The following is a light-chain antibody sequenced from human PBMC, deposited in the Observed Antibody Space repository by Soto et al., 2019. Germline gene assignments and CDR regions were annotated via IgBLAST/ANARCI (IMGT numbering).Light chain of an antibody. CDR2: AAS. V-gene: IGKV3-15*01. J-gene: IGKJ5*01. CDR3: HQYNNWPPFT. Sequence: EILMTQSPASLSVSPGETATLYCRASQSVSSNLAWYQQKPGQAPRLLIYAASIRATGVPARFSGSGSGTEFTLTISSLQSEDSAVYYCHQYNNWPPFTFGQGTRLEIK. CDR1: QSVSSN.